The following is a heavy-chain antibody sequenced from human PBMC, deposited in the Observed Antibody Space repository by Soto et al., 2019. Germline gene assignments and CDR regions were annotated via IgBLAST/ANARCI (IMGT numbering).Heavy chain of an antibody. D-gene: IGHD3-22*01. V-gene: IGHV1-18*01. Sequence: QVQLVQSGAEVKKPGASVKVSCKASGYTFTSYGISWVRQAPGQGLDGIGWISAYNGNTNYAQKLHGRGTMTTDTSTSTAYMELRSLGSDDTAVYYCARETDSGAIIRTDAFGIWGPGTMVTVSS. CDR3: ARETDSGAIIRTDAFGI. CDR1: GYTFTSYG. J-gene: IGHJ3*02. CDR2: ISAYNGNT.